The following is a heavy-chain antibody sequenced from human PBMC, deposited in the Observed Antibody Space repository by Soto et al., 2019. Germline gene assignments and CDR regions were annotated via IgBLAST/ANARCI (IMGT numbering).Heavy chain of an antibody. J-gene: IGHJ5*02. CDR1: GGSISSGGYY. D-gene: IGHD3-22*01. CDR2: IYYSGST. Sequence: SETLSLTCTVSGGSISSGGYYWSWIRQHPGKGLEWIGYIYYSGSTYYNPSLKSRVTISVDTSKNQFSLKLSSVTAADTAVYYCARGLRSSGIYYYDRTGYLNWFDPPGQGTLVTLPS. V-gene: IGHV4-31*03. CDR3: ARGLRSSGIYYYDRTGYLNWFDP.